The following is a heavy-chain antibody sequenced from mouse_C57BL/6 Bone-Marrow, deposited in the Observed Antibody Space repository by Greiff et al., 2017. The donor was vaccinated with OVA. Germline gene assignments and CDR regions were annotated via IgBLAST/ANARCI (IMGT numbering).Heavy chain of an antibody. V-gene: IGHV1-54*01. CDR3: ARNYYYGSSLDY. CDR1: GYAFTNYL. Sequence: VQRVESGAELVRPGTSVKVSCKASGYAFTNYLIEWVKQRPGQGLEWIGVINPGSGGTNYNEKFKGKATLTADKSSSTAYMQLSSLTSEDSAVYFCARNYYYGSSLDYWGQGTTLTVSS. CDR2: INPGSGGT. J-gene: IGHJ2*01. D-gene: IGHD1-1*01.